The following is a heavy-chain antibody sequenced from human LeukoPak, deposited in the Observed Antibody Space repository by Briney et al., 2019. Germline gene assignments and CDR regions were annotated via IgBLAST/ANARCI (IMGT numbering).Heavy chain of an antibody. CDR1: GVTFSSYA. V-gene: IGHV3-23*01. Sequence: PGGSLRLSCAASGVTFSSYAMSWVRQAPGKGLEWVSAISGSGGSTYYADSVKGRFTISRDNSKNTLYLQMNSLRAEDTAVYYCALMGVVVVPAAAFDYWGQGTLVTVSS. CDR2: ISGSGGST. CDR3: ALMGVVVVPAAAFDY. J-gene: IGHJ4*02. D-gene: IGHD2-2*01.